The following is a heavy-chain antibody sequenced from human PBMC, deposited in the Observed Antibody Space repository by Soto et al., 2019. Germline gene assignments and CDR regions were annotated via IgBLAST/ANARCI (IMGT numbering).Heavy chain of an antibody. CDR3: ARTTATKSRDY. D-gene: IGHD4-17*01. Sequence: EVQLLESGGGLVQPGGSLGLSCAASGCPFSSYDMSWVRQAPGKGLEYVSSISVTGSGTYYADSVKGRFTISRDNSKNTLYLQMNCLRVEDTAVYYCARTTATKSRDYWGQGTMVSFSS. CDR2: ISVTGSGT. V-gene: IGHV3-23*01. J-gene: IGHJ4*02. CDR1: GCPFSSYD.